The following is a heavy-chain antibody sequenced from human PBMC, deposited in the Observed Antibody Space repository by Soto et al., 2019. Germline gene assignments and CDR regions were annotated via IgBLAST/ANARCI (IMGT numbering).Heavy chain of an antibody. CDR2: ISGSGGST. D-gene: IGHD2-2*01. CDR1: GFTFSSYA. CDR3: AKDEANHCSSTSCAFDY. Sequence: GGSLRLSCAASGFTFSSYAMSWVRQAPGKGLEWVSAISGSGGSTYYADSVKGRFTITRDNTKNTMYLKMNSLRAKDTAEYDGAKDEANHCSSTSCAFDYWGQGTLVTVSS. J-gene: IGHJ4*02. V-gene: IGHV3-23*01.